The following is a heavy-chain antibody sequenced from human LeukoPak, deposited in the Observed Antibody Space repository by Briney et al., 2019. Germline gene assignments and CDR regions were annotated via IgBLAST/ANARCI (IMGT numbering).Heavy chain of an antibody. Sequence: SETLSLTCTVAGVSISDFHWSRLRQSPEKGLEWIGWFTNSGDANYNPSLESRLAMSAETTKRQLSLRVTSVTDADTAVYYCARHVEHAAYFHHWGQGILVTVSS. J-gene: IGHJ4*02. V-gene: IGHV4-59*08. CDR2: FTNSGDA. D-gene: IGHD1/OR15-1a*01. CDR1: GVSISDFH. CDR3: ARHVEHAAYFHH.